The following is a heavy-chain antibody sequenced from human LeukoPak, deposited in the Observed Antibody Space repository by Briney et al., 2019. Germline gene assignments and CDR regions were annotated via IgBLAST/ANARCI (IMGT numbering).Heavy chain of an antibody. Sequence: SETLSLTCTVSGGSISSYYWSWIRQPPGKGLEWIGYTYYSGSTNYNPSLKSRVTISVDTSKNQFSLKLSSVTAADTAVYYCARALVVGAFDYWGQGTLVTVSS. J-gene: IGHJ4*02. CDR2: TYYSGST. D-gene: IGHD3-22*01. CDR1: GGSISSYY. V-gene: IGHV4-59*01. CDR3: ARALVVGAFDY.